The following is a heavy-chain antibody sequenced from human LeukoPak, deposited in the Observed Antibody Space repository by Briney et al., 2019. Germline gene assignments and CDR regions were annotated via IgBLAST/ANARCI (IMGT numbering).Heavy chain of an antibody. Sequence: PSETLSLTCTVSGGPISSSNYYWGWIRQPPGQGLEWIGSIYYSGSTYYNPSLKSRVTKSVDTSKNQFSLKLSSVTAADTAVYYCARAYYDSNGYYYGYFDYWGQGTLVTVSS. J-gene: IGHJ4*02. V-gene: IGHV4-39*01. CDR1: GGPISSSNYY. CDR2: IYYSGST. D-gene: IGHD3-22*01. CDR3: ARAYYDSNGYYYGYFDY.